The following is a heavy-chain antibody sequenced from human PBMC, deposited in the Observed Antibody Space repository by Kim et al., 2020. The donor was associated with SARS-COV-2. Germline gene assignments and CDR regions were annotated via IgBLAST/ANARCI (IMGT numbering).Heavy chain of an antibody. J-gene: IGHJ6*02. Sequence: SETLSLTCAVYGGSFSGYYWSWIRQPPGKGLEWIGEINHSGSTNYNPSLKSRVTISVDTSKNQFSLKLSSVTAADTAVYYCARVYWATYGMDVWGQGTTVTVSS. CDR2: INHSGST. CDR1: GGSFSGYY. CDR3: ARVYWATYGMDV. V-gene: IGHV4-34*01. D-gene: IGHD2-8*02.